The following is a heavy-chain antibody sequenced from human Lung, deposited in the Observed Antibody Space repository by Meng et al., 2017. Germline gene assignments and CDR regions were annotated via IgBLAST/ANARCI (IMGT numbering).Heavy chain of an antibody. CDR1: GGSFSDYY. CDR2: INHSGST. V-gene: IGHV4-34*01. J-gene: IGHJ4*02. D-gene: IGHD4-11*01. Sequence: QVQLQQWGAGLLKPSETLSLTCLVSGGSFSDYYWSWIRQPPGKGLEWIGEINHSGSTNYNPSLESRATISVDTSQNNLSLKLSSVTAADSAVYYCARGPTTMAHDFDYWGQGTLVTVSS. CDR3: ARGPTTMAHDFDY.